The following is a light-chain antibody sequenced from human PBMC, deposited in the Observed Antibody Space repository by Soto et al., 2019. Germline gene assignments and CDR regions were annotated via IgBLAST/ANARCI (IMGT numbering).Light chain of an antibody. CDR3: QQRSNWPPT. CDR1: QSVSSY. Sequence: VMTQSPATLSVSPGEGSTLSCMAIQSVSSYLAWYQQKPGQAPRLLIYDASNRATGIPARFSGSGSGTDFTLTISSLEPEDFEVYYCQQRSNWPPTFGQGTRLEIK. CDR2: DAS. V-gene: IGKV3-11*01. J-gene: IGKJ5*01.